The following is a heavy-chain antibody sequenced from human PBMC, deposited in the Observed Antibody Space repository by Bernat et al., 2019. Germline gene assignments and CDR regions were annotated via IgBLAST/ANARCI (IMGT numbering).Heavy chain of an antibody. V-gene: IGHV1-69*01. CDR2: IIPIFGTA. J-gene: IGHJ4*02. CDR3: ASGPLYCSGGSCYLFDY. D-gene: IGHD2-15*01. Sequence: QVQLVQSGAEVKKPGSSVKVSCKASGGTFSSYAISWVRQAPGQGLEWMGGIIPIFGTANYAQKFQGRVMITADESMSTAYMELSSLRSEDTAVYYCASGPLYCSGGSCYLFDYWGQGTLVTVSS. CDR1: GGTFSSYA.